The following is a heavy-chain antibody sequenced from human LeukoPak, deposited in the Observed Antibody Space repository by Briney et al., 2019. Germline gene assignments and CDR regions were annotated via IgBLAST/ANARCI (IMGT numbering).Heavy chain of an antibody. D-gene: IGHD3-3*01. Sequence: SETLSLTCTVSGGSISSSSYYWGWIRQPPGKGLEWIGYIYYSGSTNYNPSLKSRVTISVDTSKNQFSLKLSSVTAADTAVYYCAREDDFWSGYLGYWGQGTLVTVSS. CDR2: IYYSGST. CDR1: GGSISSSSYY. V-gene: IGHV4-61*01. CDR3: AREDDFWSGYLGY. J-gene: IGHJ4*02.